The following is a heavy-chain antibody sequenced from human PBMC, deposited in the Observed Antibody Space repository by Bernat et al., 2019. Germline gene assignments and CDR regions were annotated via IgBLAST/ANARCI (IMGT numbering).Heavy chain of an antibody. CDR2: INHSGST. D-gene: IGHD3-3*01. Sequence: QVQLQQWGAGLLKPSETLSLTCAVYGGSFSGYYWSWIRQPPGKGLEWIGEINHSGSTNYNPSLKSRVTISVDTSKNQFSLKLSSVTAADTAVYYGARLPRITIFGVVRDYWGQGTLVTVSS. V-gene: IGHV4-34*01. CDR3: ARLPRITIFGVVRDY. J-gene: IGHJ4*02. CDR1: GGSFSGYY.